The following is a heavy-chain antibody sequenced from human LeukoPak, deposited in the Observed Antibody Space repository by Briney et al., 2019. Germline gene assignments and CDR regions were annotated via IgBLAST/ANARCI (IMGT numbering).Heavy chain of an antibody. D-gene: IGHD4-17*01. V-gene: IGHV3-7*01. CDR3: ARDRLSPMTTVTTVFDY. CDR2: IKQDGSEK. J-gene: IGHJ4*02. Sequence: GGSLRLSCAASGFTFSSYWMSWVRQAPGKGLEWVANIKQDGSEKYYVDSVKGRFTISRDNAKNSLYLQMNSLRAEDTAVYYCARDRLSPMTTVTTVFDYWGQGTLVTVSS. CDR1: GFTFSSYW.